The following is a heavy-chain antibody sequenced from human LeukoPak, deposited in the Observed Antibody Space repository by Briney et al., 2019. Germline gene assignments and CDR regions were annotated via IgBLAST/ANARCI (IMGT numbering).Heavy chain of an antibody. D-gene: IGHD2-21*02. CDR3: ARWAHCGGDCYWLQH. CDR1: GGSISGYY. J-gene: IGHJ1*01. Sequence: SDTLSLTCTVSGGSISGYYWSCIRQPPGKGLEWIGHIYYSGNTYYNPSLKSRVTISVETSKNQFSLKLSSVTAADTAVYYCARWAHCGGDCYWLQHWGQGTLVTVSS. CDR2: IYYSGNT. V-gene: IGHV4-59*08.